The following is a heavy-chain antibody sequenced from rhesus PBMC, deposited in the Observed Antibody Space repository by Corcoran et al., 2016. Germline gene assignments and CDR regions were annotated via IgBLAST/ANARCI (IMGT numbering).Heavy chain of an antibody. CDR1: GARISGSYH. J-gene: IGHJ2*01. CDR2: IYGSSASP. V-gene: IGHV4S7*01. CDR3: ARWIQRIWYFDI. D-gene: IGHD5-12*01. Sequence: QVQLQESGPGLVKPSETLSLTCAVSGARISGSYHWNWYPQPPGKGLEWIGNIYGSSASPYYNPSLKSRVTISRDTSKNQFSLKLSSVTAADTAVYYCARWIQRIWYFDIWGPGTPITISS.